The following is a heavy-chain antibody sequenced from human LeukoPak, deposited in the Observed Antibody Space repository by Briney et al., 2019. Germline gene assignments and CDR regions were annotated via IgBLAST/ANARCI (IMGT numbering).Heavy chain of an antibody. CDR1: GFTFSSYC. CDR3: ARDKGYNSAY. Sequence: PGGSLRLSFAASGFTFSSYCMTWVRQTPGKGLEWVANIRMDGGEQYYMDSVEGRFTISRDNAKNSLYLQMYSLRPEDTAVYYCARDKGYNSAYWGRGTLVTVSS. V-gene: IGHV3-7*01. J-gene: IGHJ4*02. D-gene: IGHD5-24*01. CDR2: IRMDGGEQ.